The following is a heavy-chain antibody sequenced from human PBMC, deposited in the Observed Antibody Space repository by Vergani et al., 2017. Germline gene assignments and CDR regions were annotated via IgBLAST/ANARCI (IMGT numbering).Heavy chain of an antibody. V-gene: IGHV3-30*18. D-gene: IGHD3-22*01. Sequence: VQLVESGGGLVQPGGSLRLSCAASGFTFSSYGMHWVRQAPGKGLEWVAVISYDGSNKYYADSVKGRFTISRDNSKTTLYLQMNSLRAEDTAVYYCAKDLLSSGYYYDSSGYFDYWGQGTLVTVSS. CDR1: GFTFSSYG. J-gene: IGHJ4*02. CDR2: ISYDGSNK. CDR3: AKDLLSSGYYYDSSGYFDY.